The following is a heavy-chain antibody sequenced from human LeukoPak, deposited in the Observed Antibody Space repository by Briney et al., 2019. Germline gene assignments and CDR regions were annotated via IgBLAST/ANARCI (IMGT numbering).Heavy chain of an antibody. CDR2: INHRGST. J-gene: IGHJ5*02. Sequence: SETLSLTCTVSGGSISSSSYYWNWIRQSPGKGLEWIGEINHRGSTNYNPSLKRRVTISVDTSKNQFSLKLTSVTAADTAVYYCAKSLYGSGSYYNWFDPWGQGTLVTVSS. D-gene: IGHD3-10*01. CDR1: GGSISSSSYY. V-gene: IGHV4-39*07. CDR3: AKSLYGSGSYYNWFDP.